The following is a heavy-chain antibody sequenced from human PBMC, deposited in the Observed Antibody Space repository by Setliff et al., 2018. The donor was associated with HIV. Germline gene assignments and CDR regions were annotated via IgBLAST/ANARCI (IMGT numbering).Heavy chain of an antibody. D-gene: IGHD2-2*01. Sequence: LSLTCTVSGGSISRSRNYWGWIRQPPGKGLEWIGSIFYSGSTYYNPSLKSRPTISVDTPKNQFSLKLNSVTAADTAVYYCARLAIPAATTDYWGQGTLVTVSS. V-gene: IGHV4-39*01. CDR2: IFYSGST. CDR1: GGSISRSRNY. J-gene: IGHJ4*02. CDR3: ARLAIPAATTDY.